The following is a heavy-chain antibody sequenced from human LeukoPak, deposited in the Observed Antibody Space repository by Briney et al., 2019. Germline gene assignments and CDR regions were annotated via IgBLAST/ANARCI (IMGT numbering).Heavy chain of an antibody. CDR2: IYTGGST. CDR1: GGSISSYY. V-gene: IGHV4-4*07. CDR3: ARDNNYYGSGSYHDY. Sequence: SETLSLTCTVSGGSISSYYWSWIRQPAGKGLEWIGRIYTGGSTNYNPSLKSRVTMSVDTSKNQFSLKLSSVTAADTAVYYCARDNNYYGSGSYHDYWGQGTLVTVSS. J-gene: IGHJ4*02. D-gene: IGHD3-10*01.